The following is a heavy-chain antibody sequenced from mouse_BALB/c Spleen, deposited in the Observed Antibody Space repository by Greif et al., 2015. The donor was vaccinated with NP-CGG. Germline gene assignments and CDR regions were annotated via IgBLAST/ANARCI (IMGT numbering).Heavy chain of an antibody. D-gene: IGHD2-4*01. V-gene: IGHV2-9*02. CDR1: GFSLTSYG. J-gene: IGHJ2*01. CDR3: ARERSMITYYLDY. CDR2: IWAGGST. Sequence: VKLVESGPGLVAPSQSLSITCTVSGFSLTSYGVHWVRQPPGKGLEWLGVIWAGGSTNYNSALMSRLSISKDNSKSQVFLKMNSLQTDDTAMYYCARERSMITYYLDYWGQGTTLTVSS.